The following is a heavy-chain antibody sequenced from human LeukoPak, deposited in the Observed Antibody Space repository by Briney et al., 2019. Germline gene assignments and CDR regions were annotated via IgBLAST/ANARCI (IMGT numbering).Heavy chain of an antibody. V-gene: IGHV3-43*01. CDR1: GFTFDDYT. J-gene: IGHJ3*02. D-gene: IGHD3-16*01. Sequence: PGGSLRLSCAASGFTFDDYTMHWVRQAPGKGLEWVSLISWDGGSTYYADSVKGRFTISRDNSKNSLYLQMNSLRTEDTALYYCAKGGPRGDAFDIWGQGTMVTVSS. CDR3: AKGGPRGDAFDI. CDR2: ISWDGGST.